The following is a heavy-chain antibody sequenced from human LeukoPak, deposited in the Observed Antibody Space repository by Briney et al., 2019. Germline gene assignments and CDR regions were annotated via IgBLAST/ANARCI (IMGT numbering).Heavy chain of an antibody. D-gene: IGHD6-13*01. CDR2: ISYDGSNK. CDR1: GFTFSSYA. CDR3: ARFRIATKYFQH. V-gene: IGHV3-30-3*01. J-gene: IGHJ1*01. Sequence: PGGSLRLSCAASGFTFSSYAMHWVRQAPGKGLEWVAVISYDGSNKYYADSVKGRFTISRDNSKNTLYLQMNSLRAEDTAVYYCARFRIATKYFQHWGQGTLVTVSS.